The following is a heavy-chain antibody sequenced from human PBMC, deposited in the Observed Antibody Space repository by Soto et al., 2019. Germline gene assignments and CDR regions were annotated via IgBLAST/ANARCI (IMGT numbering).Heavy chain of an antibody. J-gene: IGHJ4*02. CDR2: IDHSGRT. CDR1: GGSISSSDW. D-gene: IGHD6-13*01. Sequence: QVQLQESGPGLVKPSGTLSLTCAVSGGSISSSDWWNWVRQPPGKGLEWIGEIDHSGRTHDNPSLKSRVTISVDKSKTQFSLNLTSVPAADTAVYYCARVKASSSWYDYWGQGTLVTVSS. V-gene: IGHV4-4*02. CDR3: ARVKASSSWYDY.